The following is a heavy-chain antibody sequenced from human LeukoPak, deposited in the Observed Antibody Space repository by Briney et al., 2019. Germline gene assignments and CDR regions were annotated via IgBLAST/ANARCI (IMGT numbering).Heavy chain of an antibody. CDR3: ANPAPGVVYLY. D-gene: IGHD2-8*02. CDR2: IRNYGGST. J-gene: IGHJ4*02. V-gene: IGHV3-23*01. CDR1: GFTFSSYD. Sequence: GGSLRLSCAASGFTFSSYDMSWVRQAPGKGLEWVSGIRNYGGSTYYADPVKGRFTISRDNSKNTLYLQMNSLRAEGTAVYYCANPAPGVVYLYWGQGTLVTVSS.